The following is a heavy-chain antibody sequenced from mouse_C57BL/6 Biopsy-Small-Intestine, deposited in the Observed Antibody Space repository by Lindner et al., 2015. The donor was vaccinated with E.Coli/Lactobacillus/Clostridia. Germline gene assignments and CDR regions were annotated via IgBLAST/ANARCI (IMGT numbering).Heavy chain of an antibody. D-gene: IGHD2-2*01. CDR3: ARSGVTTSWYFDV. V-gene: IGHV1-55*01. CDR1: GYTFTSYW. CDR2: IYPGSGST. J-gene: IGHJ1*03. Sequence: VQLQESGAELVKPGASVKMSCKASGYTFTSYWISWVKQRPGQGLEWIGDIYPGSGSTNYNEKFKSKATLTVDTSSSTAYMQLSSLTSEDSAVYYCARSGVTTSWYFDVWGTGTTVTVSS.